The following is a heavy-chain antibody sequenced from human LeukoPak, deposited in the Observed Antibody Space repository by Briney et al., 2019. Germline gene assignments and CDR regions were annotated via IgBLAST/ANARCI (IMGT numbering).Heavy chain of an antibody. D-gene: IGHD3-9*01. CDR2: IYHSRIT. CDR3: ARGASDYDILTGYIPAPFDY. Sequence: SETLSLTCTVSVYSISRGYYWGWIRQPPGKGLEWIGCIYHSRITYYNPSLKSRVTISVDTSKNQFSLKLNSVTAADTAVYYCARGASDYDILTGYIPAPFDYWGQGTLVTVSS. J-gene: IGHJ4*02. V-gene: IGHV4-38-2*02. CDR1: VYSISRGYY.